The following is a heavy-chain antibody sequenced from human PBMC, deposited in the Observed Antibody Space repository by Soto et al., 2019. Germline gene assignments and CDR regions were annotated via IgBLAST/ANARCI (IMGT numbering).Heavy chain of an antibody. CDR3: ARGRASGSYYLLDY. Sequence: ASVKVSCKASGNTFTSDDINGVRQATGHGLEWMGWINPNSGNIGYAQKFQGRVTMTRDTAIRTAYMEVSRLRSDDTAVYYCARGRASGSYYLLDYWGQGTLVTVSS. D-gene: IGHD3-10*01. CDR2: INPNSGNI. J-gene: IGHJ4*02. V-gene: IGHV1-8*01. CDR1: GNTFTSDD.